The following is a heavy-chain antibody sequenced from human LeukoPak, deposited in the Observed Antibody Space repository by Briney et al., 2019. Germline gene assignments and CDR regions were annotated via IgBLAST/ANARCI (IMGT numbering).Heavy chain of an antibody. CDR3: AKDDGWVQYAN. CDR2: ISGSGGRSRT. Sequence: PGGSLRLSCAASGFTFSSYAMSWVRQAPGKGLEWVSNISGSGGRSRTYYADSVKGRFTISRDNSKNTLYLQMNSLRAEDTAVYYCAKDDGWVQYANWGQGTLVTASS. D-gene: IGHD5-24*01. J-gene: IGHJ4*02. V-gene: IGHV3-23*01. CDR1: GFTFSSYA.